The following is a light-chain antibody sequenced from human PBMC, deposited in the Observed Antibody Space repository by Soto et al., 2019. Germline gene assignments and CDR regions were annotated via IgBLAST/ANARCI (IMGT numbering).Light chain of an antibody. Sequence: DFQMTQYPSSLSASVGDRVTITCRATQSISRSLNWYQQKPGKAPELLIYAASSLQSGVPSRFSGSGSGTDFTLTISSLQPEDSATYYCQQSYSALVAFGQGTKVDI. CDR1: QSISRS. CDR3: QQSYSALVA. CDR2: AAS. J-gene: IGKJ1*01. V-gene: IGKV1-39*01.